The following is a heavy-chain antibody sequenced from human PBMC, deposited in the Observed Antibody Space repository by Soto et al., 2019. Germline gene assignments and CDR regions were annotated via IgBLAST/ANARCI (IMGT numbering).Heavy chain of an antibody. CDR2: IKQDGSDK. J-gene: IGHJ4*02. CDR1: GFTFSSSW. D-gene: IGHD5-18*01. Sequence: VGSLRLSCAASGFTFSSSWMSWVRQAPGKGLEWVANIKQDGSDKYYVDSVKGRFTISRDNAKNSLYLQMNSLRAEDTAVYYCAREYRYLFDYWGQGTLVTVSS. CDR3: AREYRYLFDY. V-gene: IGHV3-7*01.